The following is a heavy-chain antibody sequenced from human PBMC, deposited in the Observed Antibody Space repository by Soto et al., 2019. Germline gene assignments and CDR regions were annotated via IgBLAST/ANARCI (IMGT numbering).Heavy chain of an antibody. D-gene: IGHD6-19*01. Sequence: EVQLVESGGGLVQPGGSLRLSCVASGFTFSTDSMNWVRQAPGKGLEWVAHISTSGATRYYADSVKGRFTISRDNAKPSLYLQMDSLISEDTAVYYCARFFGSGFDYWGQGTLITVSS. CDR3: ARFFGSGFDY. J-gene: IGHJ4*02. CDR1: GFTFSTDS. V-gene: IGHV3-48*01. CDR2: ISTSGATR.